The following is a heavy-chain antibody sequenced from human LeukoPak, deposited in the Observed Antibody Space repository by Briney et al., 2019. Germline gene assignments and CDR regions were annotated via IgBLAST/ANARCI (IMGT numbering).Heavy chain of an antibody. CDR3: ARAALGSGSYRY. CDR1: GGSISSSSYY. J-gene: IGHJ4*02. D-gene: IGHD3-10*01. CDR2: IYYSGST. V-gene: IGHV4-39*01. Sequence: PSETLSLTCTVSGGSISSSSYYWGWIRQPPGKGLEWIGSIYYSGSTYYNPSLKSRVTISVDTSKNQFSLKQSSVTAADTAVYYCARAALGSGSYRYWGQGTLVTVSS.